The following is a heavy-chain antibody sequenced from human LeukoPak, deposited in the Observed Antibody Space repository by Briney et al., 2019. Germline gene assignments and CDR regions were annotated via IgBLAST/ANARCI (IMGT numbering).Heavy chain of an antibody. V-gene: IGHV3-21*01. Sequence: GGSLRLSCAASGFTFSSYSMNWVRQAPGKGLEWVSSISSSSSYIYYADSVKGRFTISRDNAKNSLYLQMNSLRAEDTAGYYCAREWVSYSVFWSGYFDYWGRGPRVTVSS. CDR2: ISSSSSYI. D-gene: IGHD3-3*01. J-gene: IGHJ4*02. CDR3: AREWVSYSVFWSGYFDY. CDR1: GFTFSSYS.